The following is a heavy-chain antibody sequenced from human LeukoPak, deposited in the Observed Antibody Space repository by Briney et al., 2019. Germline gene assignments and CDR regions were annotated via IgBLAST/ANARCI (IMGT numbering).Heavy chain of an antibody. Sequence: PSETLSLTCTVSGGSISSSSYYWGWIRQPPGKGLEWIGSIYYSGSTYYNPSLKSRVTISVDTSKNQFSLKLSSVTAADTAVYYCARTSGGGWLYWFDPWGQGTLVTVSS. V-gene: IGHV4-39*01. J-gene: IGHJ5*02. CDR1: GGSISSSSYY. D-gene: IGHD6-19*01. CDR3: ARTSGGGWLYWFDP. CDR2: IYYSGST.